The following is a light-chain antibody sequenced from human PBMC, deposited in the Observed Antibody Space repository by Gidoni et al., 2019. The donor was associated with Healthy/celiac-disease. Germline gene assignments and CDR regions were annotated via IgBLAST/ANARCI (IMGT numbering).Light chain of an antibody. CDR1: NIGSKR. Sequence: SYVLPPPPSVSVAPGPTARITCGGNNIGSKRVHWYQQKPGQAPVLVVHDDSDRPSGIPERFSGSNSGNTATLTISRVEAGDEADYYCQVWDSSSDHPVFGGGTTLTVX. CDR2: DDS. V-gene: IGLV3-21*02. CDR3: QVWDSSSDHPV. J-gene: IGLJ2*01.